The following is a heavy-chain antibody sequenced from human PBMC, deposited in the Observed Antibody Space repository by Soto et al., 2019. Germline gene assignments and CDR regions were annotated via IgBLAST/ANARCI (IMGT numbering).Heavy chain of an antibody. Sequence: QVQLQESGPGLVKPSETLSLTCTVSGGSISNYYWNWIRQPPGKGLEWIGYIYYSGNIYYSGNTNYNPSLKSRVTISVDTSKNHLSLRLTSVTAADTAVYFCARDGRLMHRGFSYYNAMDVWGQGTTVTISS. CDR3: ARDGRLMHRGFSYYNAMDV. V-gene: IGHV4-59*01. J-gene: IGHJ6*02. CDR2: IYYSGNIYYSGNT. CDR1: GGSISNYY. D-gene: IGHD3-10*01.